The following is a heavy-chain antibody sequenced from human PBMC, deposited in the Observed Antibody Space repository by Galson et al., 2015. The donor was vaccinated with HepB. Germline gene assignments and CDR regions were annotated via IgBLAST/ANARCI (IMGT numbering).Heavy chain of an antibody. CDR2: IWYDGSNQ. V-gene: IGHV3-33*01. D-gene: IGHD3-9*01. CDR1: GFNFINYG. Sequence: SLRLSCAASGFNFINYGMHWVRQAPGKGLEWVAVIWYDGSNQHYVDSVKGRFTISRDNSKNTLYLQMNSLRAEDTAVYYCARVARYFEWSVPLDYWGQGTLVTVSS. J-gene: IGHJ4*02. CDR3: ARVARYFEWSVPLDY.